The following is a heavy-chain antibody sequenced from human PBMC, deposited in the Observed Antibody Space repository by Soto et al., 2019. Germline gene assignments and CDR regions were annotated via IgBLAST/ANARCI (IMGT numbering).Heavy chain of an antibody. D-gene: IGHD2-15*01. CDR3: ARAGGSSAMDV. J-gene: IGHJ6*02. CDR1: GDSVSSNSAA. Sequence: SQTLSLTCAISGDSVSSNSAAWNLIRQSPSRGLEWLGRTYYRSRWYHDYAVSVKSRININPDTSENQFSLQLGSVTPEDTAMYHCARAGGSSAMDVWGQGTTVTVSS. CDR2: TYYRSRWYH. V-gene: IGHV6-1*01.